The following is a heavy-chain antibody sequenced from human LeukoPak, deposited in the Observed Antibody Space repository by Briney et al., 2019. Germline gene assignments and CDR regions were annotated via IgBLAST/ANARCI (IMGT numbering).Heavy chain of an antibody. CDR3: AKGSATGYFDY. Sequence: GGSLRLSCAASGFTFSSYAMSWVRQAPGKGLGWVSSISESGGSTYYADSVKGRFTISRDNSKNTLYLQMNSLRAEDTAVYYCAKGSATGYFDYWGRGTLVTVSS. J-gene: IGHJ4*02. CDR1: GFTFSSYA. V-gene: IGHV3-23*01. CDR2: ISESGGST. D-gene: IGHD2-15*01.